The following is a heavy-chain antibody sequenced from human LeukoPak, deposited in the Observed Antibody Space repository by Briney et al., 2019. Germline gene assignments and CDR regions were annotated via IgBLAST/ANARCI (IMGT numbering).Heavy chain of an antibody. CDR3: ARAGPPAFDP. Sequence: PGGSLRLSCAASGFTFSNYVMTWVRQAPGKGLEWVSAISGVGSNTYYADSVKGRFTISRDNSKNTLSLQMNSLRAEDTAVYYCARAGPPAFDPWGQGALVTVSS. J-gene: IGHJ5*02. CDR1: GFTFSNYV. V-gene: IGHV3-23*01. CDR2: ISGVGSNT.